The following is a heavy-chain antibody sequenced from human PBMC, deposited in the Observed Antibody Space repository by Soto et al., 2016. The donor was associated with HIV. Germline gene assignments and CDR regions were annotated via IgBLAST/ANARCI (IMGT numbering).Heavy chain of an antibody. CDR3: ARGHCGGNCYYSRTLDY. Sequence: VQLQESGPGLVKPFQTLSLTCTVSNGSISSGDYYWSWIRQHPGKGLEWIGYIYYSGSTYYNPSLKSRIIISVDTSKNQFSLRLTSLTAADTAVYYCARGHCGGNCYYSRTLDYWGQGTQVTVSS. V-gene: IGHV4-31*03. CDR2: IYYSGST. D-gene: IGHD2-21*01. CDR1: NGSISSGDYY. J-gene: IGHJ4*02.